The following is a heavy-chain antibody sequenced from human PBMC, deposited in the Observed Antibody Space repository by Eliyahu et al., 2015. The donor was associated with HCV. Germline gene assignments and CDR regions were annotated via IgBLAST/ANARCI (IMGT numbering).Heavy chain of an antibody. CDR2: IYKSGIT. CDR3: ARVSEQLASLDS. Sequence: QVQLQESGPGLVKPSQTLSLTCTVTGSSITXAGYYWSWIRQHPGKGLEWIGYIYKSGITSYNPSLKSQFTISLDTSKNQFSLKMTSVTAADTAVYYCARVSEQLASLDSWGQGTLVTVSS. D-gene: IGHD6-13*01. CDR1: GSSITXAGYY. J-gene: IGHJ5*01. V-gene: IGHV4-31*01.